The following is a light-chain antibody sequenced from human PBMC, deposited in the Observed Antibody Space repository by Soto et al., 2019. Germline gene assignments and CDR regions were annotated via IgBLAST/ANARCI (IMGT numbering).Light chain of an antibody. CDR3: QQGNSFPLT. J-gene: IGKJ4*01. CDR2: AAS. V-gene: IGKV1-12*01. Sequence: DIQMTQSPSSVSASVGDRVTITCRASQDISSWLACFQQKPGKAPKLLIYAASSLQIGVPSRFSGSGSGTDFTLTISSLQPEDYATYYCQQGNSFPLTFGGGTTVEIK. CDR1: QDISSW.